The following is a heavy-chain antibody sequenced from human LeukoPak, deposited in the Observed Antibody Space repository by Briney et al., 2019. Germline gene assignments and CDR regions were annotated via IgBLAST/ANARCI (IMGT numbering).Heavy chain of an antibody. CDR1: GYTFTGYY. V-gene: IGHV1-2*02. D-gene: IGHD1-1*01. J-gene: IGHJ4*02. CDR2: INPNSGGT. Sequence: ASVKVSCKASGYTFTGYYMHWVQQAPGQGLEWMGWINPNSGGTNYAQNFQGRVTMTRDTSISTAYMELSRLRSDDTAVYYCASTTGLDNWGPGTLVTVSS. CDR3: ASTTGLDN.